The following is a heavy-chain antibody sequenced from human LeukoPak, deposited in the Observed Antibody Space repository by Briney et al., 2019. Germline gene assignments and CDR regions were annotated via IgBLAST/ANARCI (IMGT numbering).Heavy chain of an antibody. CDR1: GFTFSSFP. D-gene: IGHD3-10*01. Sequence: PGGSLRLSCAASGFTFSSFPMNWVRQAPGKGLEWVSAITGSGGATYYAASVKGRFTTSRDNSKNRLYLQMDFLRAEDTAVYYCAKITSEGSWGQGTLVTVSS. V-gene: IGHV3-23*01. J-gene: IGHJ5*02. CDR2: ITGSGGAT. CDR3: AKITSEGS.